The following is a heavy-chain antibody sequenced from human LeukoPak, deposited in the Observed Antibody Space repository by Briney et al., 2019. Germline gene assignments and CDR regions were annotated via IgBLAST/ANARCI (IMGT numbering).Heavy chain of an antibody. CDR1: GYTFTSYG. Sequence: ASVKVSCKASGYTFTSYGISWVRQAPGQGLEWMGWISAYNGGTNYAQKFQGRVTMTRDTSISTAYMELSRLRSDDTAVYYCATPQGSYYYDSSGYSPFDYWGQGTLVTVSS. CDR3: ATPQGSYYYDSSGYSPFDY. D-gene: IGHD3-22*01. V-gene: IGHV1-18*01. J-gene: IGHJ4*02. CDR2: ISAYNGGT.